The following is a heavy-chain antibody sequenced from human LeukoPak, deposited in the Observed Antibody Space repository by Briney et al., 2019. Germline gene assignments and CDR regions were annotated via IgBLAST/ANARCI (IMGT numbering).Heavy chain of an antibody. CDR2: IIPIFGTA. D-gene: IGHD5-24*01. V-gene: IGHV1-69*01. J-gene: IGHJ6*02. Sequence: SVKVSCKASGGTFSSYAISWVRQAPGQGLEWMGGIIPIFGTANYAQKFQGRVTITADESTSTAYMELSSLRSEDTAVYYCARVPLRLQPHYYYYGMDVWGQGTTVTVSS. CDR1: GGTFSSYA. CDR3: ARVPLRLQPHYYYYGMDV.